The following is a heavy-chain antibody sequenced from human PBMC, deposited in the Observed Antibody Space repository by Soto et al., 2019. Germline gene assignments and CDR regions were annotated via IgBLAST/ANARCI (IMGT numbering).Heavy chain of an antibody. V-gene: IGHV1-18*01. CDR2: ISTYKGNT. J-gene: IGHJ4*02. CDR1: GYTFTSYG. CDR3: ATRSPAFDY. Sequence: QVQLVQSGPEVKKPGASVKVSCKTSGYTFTSYGISWVRQAPGQGLEWMGWISTYKGNTNYAQKFQGRVTMTTDTSTSTAYMELRSLTCDDAAVYYCATRSPAFDYWGQGTLVTVSS.